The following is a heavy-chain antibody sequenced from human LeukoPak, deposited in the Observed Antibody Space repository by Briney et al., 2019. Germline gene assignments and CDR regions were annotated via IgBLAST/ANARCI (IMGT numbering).Heavy chain of an antibody. CDR1: GYTFTTYA. CDR2: INTNTGNP. CDR3: VQWGSRTRTFDNWFDP. D-gene: IGHD1-26*01. J-gene: IGHJ5*02. Sequence: ASVKVSCKASGYTFTTYAMNWVRQAPGQGLEWMGWINTNTGNPTYAQGFTGRFVFSLDTSVTTTYLQISSLKAEDTAVYYCVQWGSRTRTFDNWFDPWGQGTLVTVSS. V-gene: IGHV7-4-1*02.